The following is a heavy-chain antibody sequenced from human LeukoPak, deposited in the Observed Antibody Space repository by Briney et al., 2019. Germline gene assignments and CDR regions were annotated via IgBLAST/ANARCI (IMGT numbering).Heavy chain of an antibody. Sequence: PGGSLRLSCAASGFTVSSNYMSWVRQAPGKGLEWVSVIYSGGSTYYADSVKGRFTISRDNSKNTLYLQMNSLRAEDTAVYYCARLGGYSSSHRRFDYWGQGTLVTVSS. CDR1: GFTVSSNY. V-gene: IGHV3-53*01. CDR2: IYSGGST. D-gene: IGHD6-13*01. CDR3: ARLGGYSSSHRRFDY. J-gene: IGHJ4*02.